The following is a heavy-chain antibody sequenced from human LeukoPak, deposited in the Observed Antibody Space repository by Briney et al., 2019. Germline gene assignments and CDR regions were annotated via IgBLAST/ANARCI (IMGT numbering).Heavy chain of an antibody. V-gene: IGHV3-30*02. D-gene: IGHD2/OR15-2a*01. Sequence: GGFLRLSCVASGFTFSNYGMHWVRQAPGKGLEWVTFIRYDESNKYYADSVKGRFTISRDNSKNTLYLQMNSLRAEDTAVYYCAKDRLSAMRDFDYWGQGTLVTVSS. CDR1: GFTFSNYG. J-gene: IGHJ4*02. CDR3: AKDRLSAMRDFDY. CDR2: IRYDESNK.